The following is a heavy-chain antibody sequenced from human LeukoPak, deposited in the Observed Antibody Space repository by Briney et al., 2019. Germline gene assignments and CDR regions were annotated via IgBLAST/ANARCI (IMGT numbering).Heavy chain of an antibody. D-gene: IGHD3-22*01. CDR3: ARGNPYYYDTSGYYLGSFDY. CDR1: GFTFSSYA. J-gene: IGHJ4*02. V-gene: IGHV3-30-3*01. CDR2: ISYDGSNK. Sequence: PGRSLRLSCAASGFTFSSYAMHWVRQAPGKGLEWVAVISYDGSNKYYADSVKGRFTISRDNSKNTLYLQMNSLRAEDTAVYYCARGNPYYYDTSGYYLGSFDYWGQGTLVTVSS.